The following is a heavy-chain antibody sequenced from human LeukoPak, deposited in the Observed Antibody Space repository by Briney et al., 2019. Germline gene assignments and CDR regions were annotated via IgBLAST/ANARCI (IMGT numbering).Heavy chain of an antibody. CDR2: ISDIGSI. CDR1: DGSFSGYY. CDR3: AGHHPRNTVDF. J-gene: IGHJ4*02. D-gene: IGHD2/OR15-2a*01. V-gene: IGHV4-59*08. Sequence: SETLSLTCAVYDGSFSGYYWSWIRQPPGKGLEWIAYISDIGSINYNPSLKSRVTISLDTSKNQFSLKLSSVTAADTAVYYCAGHHPRNTVDFWGQGTLVTVSS.